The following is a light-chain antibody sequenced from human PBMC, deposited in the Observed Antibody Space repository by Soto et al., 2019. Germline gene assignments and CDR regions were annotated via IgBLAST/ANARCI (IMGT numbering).Light chain of an antibody. CDR1: QSLSSNY. J-gene: IGKJ1*01. V-gene: IGKV3-20*01. CDR3: QQYGDSSRT. CDR2: GAS. Sequence: EIVLTQSPGTLSLSPWERATLSCRASQSLSSNYLAWYQQKPGQAPRLLIYGASSRATGIPDRFSGSGSGTDFTLTISRLEPEDFAVYYCQQYGDSSRTFGQGTKVDIK.